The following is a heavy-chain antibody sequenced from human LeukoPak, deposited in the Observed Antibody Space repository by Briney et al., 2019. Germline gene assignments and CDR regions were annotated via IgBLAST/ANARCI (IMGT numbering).Heavy chain of an antibody. J-gene: IGHJ5*02. D-gene: IGHD5-24*01. Sequence: SETLSLTCTVSGDSISNYCWSWIRQPPGKGLEWIAYIYYSGGTNYNPSLKSRVTISVDTSKNQFSLKLSSVTAADTAVYYCARFGDALDHWGQGTLVTVSS. V-gene: IGHV4-59*08. CDR1: GDSISNYC. CDR2: IYYSGGT. CDR3: ARFGDALDH.